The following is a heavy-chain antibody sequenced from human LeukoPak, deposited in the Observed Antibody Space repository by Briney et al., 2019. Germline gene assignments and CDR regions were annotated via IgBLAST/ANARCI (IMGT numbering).Heavy chain of an antibody. CDR3: AKLPMIIVAGPVT. J-gene: IGHJ5*02. D-gene: IGHD3-22*01. CDR1: GFTVSSNY. V-gene: IGHV3-53*01. CDR2: IYSGGST. Sequence: GGSLRLSCAASGFTVSSNYMSWVRQAPGKGLEWVSVIYSGGSTYYADSVKGRFTISRDNSKNTLYLQMNSLRPEDTAVYYCAKLPMIIVAGPVTWGLGTLVTVSS.